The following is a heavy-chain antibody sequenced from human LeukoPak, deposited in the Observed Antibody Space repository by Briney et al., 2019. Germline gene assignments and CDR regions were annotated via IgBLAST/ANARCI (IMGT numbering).Heavy chain of an antibody. V-gene: IGHV3-30*18. CDR2: ISYDGSNK. J-gene: IGHJ4*02. Sequence: HSGGPLRLSCAASGFTFSRYGMLWVRQAPGKGLEWVAVISYDGSNKYYADSVKGRFTISRDYSKNTLYLKMNSLRAEDTSVYYCAKDLSVLVLPAAISGYWGQGTLVTVSS. CDR3: AKDLSVLVLPAAISGY. D-gene: IGHD2-2*01. CDR1: GFTFSRYG.